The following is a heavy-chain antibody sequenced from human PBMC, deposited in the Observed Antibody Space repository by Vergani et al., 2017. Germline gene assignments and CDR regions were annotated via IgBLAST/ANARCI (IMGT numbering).Heavy chain of an antibody. D-gene: IGHD2/OR15-2a*01. Sequence: VDLVESGGGLAQPGGSLRLSCEASGFSFPGYAMSWVRQAPGKGLEWVSFIRYDGSSEYYGDSVKGRFTISRGKSQNTVNLQMNSLRTEDTAVYFCANAVIAGNVGVAYFGMDVWGRGTTVTVSS. CDR2: IRYDGSSE. V-gene: IGHV3-30*02. J-gene: IGHJ6*02. CDR3: ANAVIAGNVGVAYFGMDV. CDR1: GFSFPGYA.